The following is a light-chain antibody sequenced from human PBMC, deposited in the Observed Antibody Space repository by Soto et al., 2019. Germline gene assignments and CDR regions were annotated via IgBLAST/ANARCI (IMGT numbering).Light chain of an antibody. CDR1: QGISSY. V-gene: IGKV1-9*01. CDR3: QQYYSYPS. CDR2: AAS. Sequence: DIQLTQSPSFLSASVGDRVTITCRASQGISSYLAWYQQKPGKAPKLLIYAASTLQSGVPSRFSGSGSGTEFTLTISSLQPEDFATYYCQQYYSYPSFGGGTKVDIK. J-gene: IGKJ4*01.